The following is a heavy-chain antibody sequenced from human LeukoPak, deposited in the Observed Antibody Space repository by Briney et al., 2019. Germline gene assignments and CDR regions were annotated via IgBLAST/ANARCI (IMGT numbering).Heavy chain of an antibody. Sequence: PGGSLRLSCAASGFTFSSYCMSWVRQAPGKGLEWVANIKQDGSDKYYVDSVKGRFTISRDNSKNSLYLQMNSLRTEHTAVYHCARDQRYCSSSSCPWELFDYWGQGTLVTVSS. V-gene: IGHV3-7*01. J-gene: IGHJ4*02. CDR1: GFTFSSYC. CDR2: IKQDGSDK. D-gene: IGHD2-2*01. CDR3: ARDQRYCSSSSCPWELFDY.